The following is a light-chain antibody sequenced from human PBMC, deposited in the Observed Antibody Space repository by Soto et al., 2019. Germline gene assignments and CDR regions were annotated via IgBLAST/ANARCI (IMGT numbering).Light chain of an antibody. J-gene: IGKJ4*01. Sequence: DIVMTQSTDSLAVSLGERATINCKSSQSVLYSSNNKNYLAWYQQKPGQPPKLLIYWASTRESGVPDRFSGSGSGTEFTLTISSLQSEDCAIYYCQQYHTWPITFGGGTKVDI. CDR2: WAS. CDR1: QSVLYSSNNKNY. V-gene: IGKV4-1*01. CDR3: QQYHTWPIT.